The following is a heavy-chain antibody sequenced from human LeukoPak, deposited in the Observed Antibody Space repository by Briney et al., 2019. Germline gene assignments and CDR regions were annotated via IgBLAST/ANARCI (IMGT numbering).Heavy chain of an antibody. D-gene: IGHD3-10*01. CDR3: ARWAGAGAGPI. Sequence: GGSLRLSCVASGFTFRSYGIHWVRQAPGKGLEWLAFIWYDEITKNYADSVKGRFTISRDNSKNTLYVQLNSLRPDDTAVYYCARWAGAGAGPIWGQGTMVTVSS. V-gene: IGHV3-30*02. J-gene: IGHJ3*02. CDR1: GFTFRSYG. CDR2: IWYDEITK.